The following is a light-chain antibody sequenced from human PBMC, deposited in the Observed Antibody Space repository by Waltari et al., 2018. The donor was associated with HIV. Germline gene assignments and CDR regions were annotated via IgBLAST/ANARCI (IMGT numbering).Light chain of an antibody. V-gene: IGLV1-47*01. J-gene: IGLJ3*02. CDR3: AAWDHSLSARV. Sequence: QSVLTQPPSASGTPGQRVTITCSGSNSNIGSNSVYWYQQFPGTAPKILIYRDNQRPSGVPDRFSGSKSGTSASLAISGLRSEDEADYYCAAWDHSLSARVFGGGTKMTVL. CDR1: NSNIGSNS. CDR2: RDN.